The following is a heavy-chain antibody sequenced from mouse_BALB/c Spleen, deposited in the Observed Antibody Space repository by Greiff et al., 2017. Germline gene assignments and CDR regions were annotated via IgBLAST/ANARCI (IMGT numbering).Heavy chain of an antibody. CDR2: IDPANGNT. D-gene: IGHD1-1*01. Sequence: EVQVVESGAELVKPGASVKLSCTASGFNIKDTYMHWVKQRPEQGLEWIGRIDPANGNTKYDPKFQGKATITADTSSNTAYLQLSSLTSEDTAVYYCANGTPFDYWGQGTTLTVSS. J-gene: IGHJ2*01. CDR3: ANGTPFDY. CDR1: GFNIKDTY. V-gene: IGHV14-3*02.